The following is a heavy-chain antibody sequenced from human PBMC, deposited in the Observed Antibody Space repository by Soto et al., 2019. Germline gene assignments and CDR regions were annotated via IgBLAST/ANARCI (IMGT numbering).Heavy chain of an antibody. CDR1: GFRLSDYE. CDR2: ISRSGDTI. Sequence: GGSLRLSCAGSGFRLSDYEMSWIRQAPGKGPEWVSFISRSGDTIYYVDSVKGRFSISRDNAKNSVYLQVRSLRVEDTAAYFCARSSDCFEADAFDLWGQGTMVTV. J-gene: IGHJ3*01. CDR3: ARSSDCFEADAFDL. D-gene: IGHD2-21*01. V-gene: IGHV3-11*01.